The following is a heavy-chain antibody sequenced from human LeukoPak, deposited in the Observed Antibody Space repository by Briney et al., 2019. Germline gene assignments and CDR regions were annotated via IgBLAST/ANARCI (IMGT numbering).Heavy chain of an antibody. V-gene: IGHV1-2*02. CDR3: ATDEGG. CDR1: GYSFTRYY. Sequence: ASVRVSCKASGYSFTRYYVQWVRQAPGQGLEWVGWINPNTGGTNYAQTFQGRVTMARDTSVSTAYMELSGLRFDDTAVYHCATDEGGWGQGTLVTVSS. D-gene: IGHD1-26*01. J-gene: IGHJ4*02. CDR2: INPNTGGT.